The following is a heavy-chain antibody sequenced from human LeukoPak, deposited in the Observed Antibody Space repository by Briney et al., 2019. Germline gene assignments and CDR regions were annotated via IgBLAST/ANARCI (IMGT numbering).Heavy chain of an antibody. J-gene: IGHJ4*02. D-gene: IGHD1-26*01. V-gene: IGHV3-30-3*01. CDR1: GFTFSSYA. CDR2: ISYDGSNK. CDR3: ARDWDVVGATGYFDY. Sequence: GGSLRLSCAASGFTFSSYAMHWVRQAPGKGLEWVAVISYDGSNKYYADSVKGRFTISRDNSKNTLYLQMNSLRAEDTAVYYCARDWDVVGATGYFDYWGQGTLVTVSS.